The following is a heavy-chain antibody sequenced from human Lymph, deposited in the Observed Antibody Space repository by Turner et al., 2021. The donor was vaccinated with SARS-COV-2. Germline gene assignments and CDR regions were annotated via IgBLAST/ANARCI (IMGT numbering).Heavy chain of an antibody. Sequence: EVQLVQSGAEVKKTGESLKICCKGTGYTFTSYWIGWVRQMPGRGLEWMGIIYPGDSYTRYSPSFQGQVTISADKSISTAYLQWSSLKASDTAMYYCARREWGGSLGHIDYWGQGTLFTVSS. V-gene: IGHV5-51*01. CDR2: IYPGDSYT. J-gene: IGHJ4*02. CDR3: ARREWGGSLGHIDY. D-gene: IGHD3-3*01. CDR1: GYTFTSYW.